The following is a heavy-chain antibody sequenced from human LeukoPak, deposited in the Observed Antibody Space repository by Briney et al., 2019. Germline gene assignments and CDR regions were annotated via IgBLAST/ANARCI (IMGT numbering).Heavy chain of an antibody. CDR1: GFTFSSYS. Sequence: GGSLRLSCAASGFTFSSYSMNWVRQAPGKGLEWVSSISSISSYIYYADSVKGRFTISRDNAKNSLYLQMNSLRAEDTAVYYCARAQPSSTKYCSSTSCYGFVYWGQGTLVTVSS. V-gene: IGHV3-21*01. D-gene: IGHD2-2*01. CDR2: ISSISSYI. J-gene: IGHJ4*02. CDR3: ARAQPSSTKYCSSTSCYGFVY.